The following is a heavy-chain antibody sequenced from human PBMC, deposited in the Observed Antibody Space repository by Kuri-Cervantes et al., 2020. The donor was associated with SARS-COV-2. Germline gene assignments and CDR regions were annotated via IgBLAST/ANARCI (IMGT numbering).Heavy chain of an antibody. CDR2: ISSNGGSA. V-gene: IGHV3-64*02. Sequence: GGSLRLSCAASGFTFSRYGMHWVRQAPGKGLEYVSAISSNGGSAYYADSVKGRFTVSRDNSKNTLYLQMNSLRAEDTAVYYCARNNYGGSGSGNWFDPWGQGTLVTVSS. CDR3: ARNNYGGSGSGNWFDP. J-gene: IGHJ5*02. CDR1: GFTFSRYG. D-gene: IGHD3-10*01.